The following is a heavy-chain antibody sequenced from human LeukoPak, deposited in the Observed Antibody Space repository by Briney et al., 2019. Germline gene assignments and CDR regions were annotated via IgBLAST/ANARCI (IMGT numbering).Heavy chain of an antibody. CDR2: IHPNGHDT. D-gene: IGHD3-10*01. V-gene: IGHV1-2*02. J-gene: IGHJ4*02. CDR3: SGHYGPGPV. Sequence: GASVTVSCTASGYTFSDHHILWVRQAPGQGLEWMGWIHPNGHDTKYAQKFQGRMTMTTDTSISTAYMELDRVTSDDTAVYYCSGHYGPGPVWGQGTLITASS. CDR1: GYTFSDHH.